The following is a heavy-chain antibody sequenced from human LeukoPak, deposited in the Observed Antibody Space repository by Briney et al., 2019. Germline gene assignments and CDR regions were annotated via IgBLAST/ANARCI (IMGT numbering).Heavy chain of an antibody. D-gene: IGHD1-26*01. CDR3: TTGLGVGALSFDS. Sequence: GGSLRLSCAASGFRFSYAWMNWVRQAPGKGLEWVGRIKIKSDGGTRDYAAPVKGRFTISRDDSESMLYLQMNSLKTEDTAVYFCTTGLGVGALSFDSWGQGTLVTVSS. J-gene: IGHJ4*02. CDR1: GFRFSYAW. CDR2: IKIKSDGGTR. V-gene: IGHV3-15*01.